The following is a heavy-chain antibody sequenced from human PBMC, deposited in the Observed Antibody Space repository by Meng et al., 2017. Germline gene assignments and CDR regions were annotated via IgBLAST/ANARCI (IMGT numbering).Heavy chain of an antibody. Sequence: HVQVGRPVAEVKKHRPSVTVSCKASGYTLTSYDINWGRQDTGQGLEWMGWMNPNSGNTDYAQKFQGRVTMTRNTSISTAYMELSSLRSEDTAVYYCARGYSSSWYTDYWGQGTLVTVSS. CDR1: GYTLTSYD. J-gene: IGHJ4*02. V-gene: IGHV1-8*01. D-gene: IGHD6-13*01. CDR3: ARGYSSSWYTDY. CDR2: MNPNSGNT.